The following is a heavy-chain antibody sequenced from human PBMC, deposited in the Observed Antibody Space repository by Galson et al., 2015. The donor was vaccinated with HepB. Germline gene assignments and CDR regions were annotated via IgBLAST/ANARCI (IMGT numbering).Heavy chain of an antibody. CDR3: ARDGLEYSSSWYYYGMDV. CDR1: GYTLTSYY. D-gene: IGHD6-13*01. Sequence: SVKVSCKASGYTLTSYYMHWVRQAPGQGLEWMGIINPSGGSTSYAQKFQGRVTMTRDTSTSTVYMELSSLRSEDTAVYYCARDGLEYSSSWYYYGMDVWGQGTTVTVSS. CDR2: INPSGGST. V-gene: IGHV1-46*01. J-gene: IGHJ6*02.